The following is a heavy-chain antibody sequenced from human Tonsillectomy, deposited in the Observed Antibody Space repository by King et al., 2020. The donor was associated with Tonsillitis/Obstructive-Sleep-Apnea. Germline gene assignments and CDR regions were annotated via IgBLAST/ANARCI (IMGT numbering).Heavy chain of an antibody. CDR2: ISGSGGST. D-gene: IGHD2-2*02. Sequence: VQLVESGGGLVQPGGSLRLSCAASGFTFSSYSMIWVRQAPGKGLEWVSAISGSGGSTYYADSGKGRFTISRDNSKNTLYLQMNSLRAEDTAVYYCGRPDCSSTSCYTVDYWGQGTLVTVSS. J-gene: IGHJ4*02. V-gene: IGHV3-23*04. CDR1: GFTFSSYS. CDR3: GRPDCSSTSCYTVDY.